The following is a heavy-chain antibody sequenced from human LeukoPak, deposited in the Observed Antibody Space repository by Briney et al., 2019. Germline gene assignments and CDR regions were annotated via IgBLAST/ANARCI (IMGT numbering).Heavy chain of an antibody. CDR2: IHRSGSP. CDR3: AREILGGFNPGAY. Sequence: PSETLSLTCTVSLDSTTSNFWSWVRQPPGKGLEWIGEIHRSGSPNYDPSLQSRVTISIDRSRNQIALELSSVTAADTAVYYCAREILGGFNPGAYWGQGTLVTVSS. D-gene: IGHD1-14*01. V-gene: IGHV4-4*02. CDR1: LDSTTSNF. J-gene: IGHJ4*02.